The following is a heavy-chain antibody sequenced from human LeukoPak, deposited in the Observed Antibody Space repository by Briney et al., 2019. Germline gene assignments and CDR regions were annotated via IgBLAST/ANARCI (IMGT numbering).Heavy chain of an antibody. J-gene: IGHJ1*01. CDR3: AKYFASGSYYKLPH. V-gene: IGHV3-23*01. Sequence: GGSLRLSCAASGFTFSSYAMSWVRQAPGKGLEWVSTISGSGAYTYYADSVKGRFTISRDNSKNTLYLQMNSLRAEDTAVYYCAKYFASGSYYKLPHWGQGTLVTVSS. CDR2: ISGSGAYT. CDR1: GFTFSSYA. D-gene: IGHD3-10*01.